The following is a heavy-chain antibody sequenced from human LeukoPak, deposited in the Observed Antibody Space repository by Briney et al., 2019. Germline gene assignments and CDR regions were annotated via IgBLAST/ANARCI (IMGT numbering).Heavy chain of an antibody. D-gene: IGHD2-2*02. CDR3: ASTLHVVVPAAIGYFDY. CDR2: ISSSSSYI. V-gene: IGHV3-21*01. Sequence: PGGSLRLSCAASGFTFSSYSMNWVRQAPGKGLEWVSSISSSSSYIYYADSVKGRFTISRDNAKNSLYLQMNSLRAEDTAAYYCASTLHVVVPAAIGYFDYWGQGTLVTVSS. CDR1: GFTFSSYS. J-gene: IGHJ4*02.